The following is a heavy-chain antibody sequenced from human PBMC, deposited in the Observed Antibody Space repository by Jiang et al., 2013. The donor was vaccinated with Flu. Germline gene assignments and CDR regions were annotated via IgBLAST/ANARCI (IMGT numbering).Heavy chain of an antibody. CDR2: INPNSGGT. D-gene: IGHD3-3*01. CDR3: ARGHPRTYYDFWPNLDY. J-gene: IGHJ4*02. V-gene: IGHV1-2*02. CDR1: GYTFTGYY. Sequence: VQLLESGAEVKKPGASVKVSCKASGYTFTGYYMHWVRQAPGQGLEWMGWINPNSGGTNYAQKFQGRVTMTRDTSISTAYMELSRLRSDDTAVYYCARGHPRTYYDFWPNLDYWGQGTLVTVSS.